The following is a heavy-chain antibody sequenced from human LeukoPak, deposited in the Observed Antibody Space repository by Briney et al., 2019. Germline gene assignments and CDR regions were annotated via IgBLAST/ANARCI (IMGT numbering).Heavy chain of an antibody. CDR2: ITGSGAYT. J-gene: IGHJ4*02. D-gene: IGHD3-22*01. CDR1: GFTFNNYA. CDR3: AKGSSTSSGYFDF. V-gene: IGHV3-23*01. Sequence: GGSLRLSCTASGFTFNNYAMTWVRQAPGKGLEWVSAITGSGAYTNYADSVKGRFTISRDNSKNTIYLQMNSLRAEDTAIYYCAKGSSTSSGYFDFWGRGTLVTVSS.